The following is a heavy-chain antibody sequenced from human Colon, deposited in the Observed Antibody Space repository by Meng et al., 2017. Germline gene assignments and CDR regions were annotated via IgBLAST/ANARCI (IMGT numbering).Heavy chain of an antibody. J-gene: IGHJ4*02. D-gene: IGHD3-10*01. CDR3: TTWYGEY. CDR1: GDSVSSNRAL. CDR2: TYYRSEWQN. V-gene: IGHV6-1*01. Sequence: VQLHQSGPGLLKPSQTLPLSCAISGDSVSSNRALWHWVRQSPSRGLEWLGQTYYRSEWQNHYGVSVKSRITINADTSRNHFSLHLNSVTPEDTAVYYCTTWYGEYWGQGTLVTVSS.